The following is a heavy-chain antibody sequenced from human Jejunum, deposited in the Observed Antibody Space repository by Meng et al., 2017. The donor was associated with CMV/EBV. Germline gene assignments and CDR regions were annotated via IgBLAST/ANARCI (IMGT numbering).Heavy chain of an antibody. Sequence: SGFSFTSYEFNWVRQAPGKGLEWVSSISDRGGYIYYADSVRGRFTISRDNAKSSLYLHVNTLRAEDTAVYYCARASGSYSDAFDIWGQGTMVTVSS. J-gene: IGHJ3*02. CDR2: ISDRGGYI. CDR1: GFSFTSYE. V-gene: IGHV3-21*01. D-gene: IGHD1-26*01. CDR3: ARASGSYSDAFDI.